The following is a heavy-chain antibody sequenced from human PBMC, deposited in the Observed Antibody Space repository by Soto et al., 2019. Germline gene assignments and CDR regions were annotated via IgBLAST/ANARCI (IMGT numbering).Heavy chain of an antibody. D-gene: IGHD3-16*01. CDR3: ATGWWSPIYFDY. CDR1: GGYISSYY. J-gene: IGHJ4*02. CDR2: IYYSGST. Sequence: SETLSLTCTVSGGYISSYYWSWIRQPPGKGLEWIGYIYYSGSTNYNPSLKSRVTISVDTSKNQFSLKLSSVTAADTAVYYCATGWWSPIYFDYWGQGTLVTVSS. V-gene: IGHV4-59*01.